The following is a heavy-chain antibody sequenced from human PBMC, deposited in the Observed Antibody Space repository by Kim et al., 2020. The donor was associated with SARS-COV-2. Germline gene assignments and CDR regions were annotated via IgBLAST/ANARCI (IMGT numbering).Heavy chain of an antibody. J-gene: IGHJ4*02. Sequence: LKSRVTISVDTSKNQFSLKLSSVTAADTAVYYCARGVPYGDYSGAYYFDYWGQGTLVTVSS. D-gene: IGHD4-17*01. V-gene: IGHV4-34*01. CDR3: ARGVPYGDYSGAYYFDY.